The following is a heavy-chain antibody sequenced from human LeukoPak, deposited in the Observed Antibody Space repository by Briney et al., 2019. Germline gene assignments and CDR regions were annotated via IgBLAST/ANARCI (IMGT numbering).Heavy chain of an antibody. CDR1: GGSISSYY. D-gene: IGHD2-2*01. J-gene: IGHJ4*02. CDR3: ARKSFHTSSYDY. Sequence: PSETLSLTCTVSGGSISSYYWSWIRQTAGKGLEWIGRIYVSGSTSYNPSLKSRVAMSVDTSKNQFSLNLSSVTAADTAVYYCARKSFHTSSYDYWGQGTLVTVSS. V-gene: IGHV4-4*07. CDR2: IYVSGST.